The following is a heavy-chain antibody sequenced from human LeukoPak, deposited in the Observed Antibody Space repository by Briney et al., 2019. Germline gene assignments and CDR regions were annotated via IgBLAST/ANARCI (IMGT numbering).Heavy chain of an antibody. Sequence: SETLSLTCTVSGASISSSNSYWGWIRQPPGKGLEWIGSIYYSGNTYYNASLKSQVSISIDMSKNQFSLKLTSVTAADTAVYYCARQTGSGLFILPGGQGTLVTVSS. CDR3: ARQTGSGLFILP. J-gene: IGHJ4*02. CDR1: GASISSSNSY. V-gene: IGHV4-39*01. D-gene: IGHD3-10*01. CDR2: IYYSGNT.